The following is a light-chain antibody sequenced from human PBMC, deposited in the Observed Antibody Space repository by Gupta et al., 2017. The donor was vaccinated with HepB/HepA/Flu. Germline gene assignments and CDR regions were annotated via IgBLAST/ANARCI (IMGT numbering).Light chain of an antibody. J-gene: IGKJ1*01. CDR3: QQYAASPYT. CDR2: ATS. CDR1: QTISINF. V-gene: IGKV3-20*01. Sequence: EVLLTQSPGTLSLSPGERGTLSCRASQTISINFLVWYQQKPGQAPRLLFYATSRATDVPDRFSGSGSGTDFTLTIDRLEPEDVAVYYCQQYAASPYTFGQGTXVEIK.